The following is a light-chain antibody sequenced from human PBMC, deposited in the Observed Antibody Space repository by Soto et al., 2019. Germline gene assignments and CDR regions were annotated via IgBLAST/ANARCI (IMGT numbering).Light chain of an antibody. J-gene: IGLJ2*01. CDR3: GAWDNSLTGGV. CDR2: ENY. Sequence: QSVLTQPPSVSAAPGQKVTISCSGRSSNIGSNYVSWYRQLPGAAPKLLIYENYERPSGIPDRFSGSKSGTSATLDITGLQTGDEADYYCGAWDNSLTGGVFGGGTKVTVL. CDR1: SSNIGSNY. V-gene: IGLV1-51*02.